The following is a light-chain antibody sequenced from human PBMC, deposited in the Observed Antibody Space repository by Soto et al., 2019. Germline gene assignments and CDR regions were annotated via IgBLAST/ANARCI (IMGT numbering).Light chain of an antibody. CDR1: SSDVGNYKF. V-gene: IGLV2-23*01. CDR3: CSYAGRSTPYV. J-gene: IGLJ1*01. Sequence: QSVLTQPASVSGSPGRSITISCTGTSSDVGNYKFVSWYQHHPGKAPKLMIYEGSKRPSGVSNRFSGSKSGNTASLTISGLQAEDEADYYCCSYAGRSTPYVFGTGTKLTVL. CDR2: EGS.